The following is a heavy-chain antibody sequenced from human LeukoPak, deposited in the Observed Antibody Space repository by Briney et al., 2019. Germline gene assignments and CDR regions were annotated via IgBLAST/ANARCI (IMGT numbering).Heavy chain of an antibody. D-gene: IGHD2-15*01. J-gene: IGHJ5*02. V-gene: IGHV5-10-1*01. CDR1: GYSISSYW. Sequence: GESPKISCKGSGYSISSYWISWVRQMPGEGLEWMGRIVSSDSYTNYSPSFQAHVTMSADKSISTAYLQWSSLKASDTAIYYCARHGSGSSWFDPWGQGTLVTVSS. CDR3: ARHGSGSSWFDP. CDR2: IVSSDSYT.